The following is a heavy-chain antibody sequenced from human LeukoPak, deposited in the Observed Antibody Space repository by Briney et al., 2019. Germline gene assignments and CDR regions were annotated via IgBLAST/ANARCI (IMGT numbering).Heavy chain of an antibody. CDR3: ARHQVYGSGSLYYFDY. V-gene: IGHV4-61*08. Sequence: PSQTLSLTCTVSGGSISSGGYYWSWIRQPPGKGLEWIGYIYYSGSTNYNPSLKSRVTISVDTISLDMSKKQFSLKLSSVTAADTAVYFCARHQVYGSGSLYYFDYWGQGTLVTVSS. CDR1: GGSISSGGYY. J-gene: IGHJ4*02. CDR2: IYYSGST. D-gene: IGHD3-10*01.